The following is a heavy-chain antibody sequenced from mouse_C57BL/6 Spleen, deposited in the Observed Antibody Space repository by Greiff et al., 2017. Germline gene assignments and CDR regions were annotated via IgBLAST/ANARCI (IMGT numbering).Heavy chain of an antibody. Sequence: VQLQQSGPVLVKPGASVKMSCKASGYTFTDYYMNWVKQSPGKSLEWIGVINPYNGGTSYNQKFKGKATLTVDKSSSTAYMELNSLTSEDSAVYYCASSDGYYWYFDVWGTGTTVTVSS. J-gene: IGHJ1*03. V-gene: IGHV1-19*01. CDR3: ASSDGYYWYFDV. CDR1: GYTFTDYY. CDR2: INPYNGGT. D-gene: IGHD2-3*01.